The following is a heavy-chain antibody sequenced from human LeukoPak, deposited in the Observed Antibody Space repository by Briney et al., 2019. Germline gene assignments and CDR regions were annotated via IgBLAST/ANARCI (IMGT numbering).Heavy chain of an antibody. CDR3: ARHVVAVGFDY. D-gene: IGHD3-22*01. CDR1: GFTFSSYH. CDR2: ISGSGGST. Sequence: GGSLRLSCEVSGFTFSSYHMNWVRQAPGKGLEWVSAISGSGGSTYYADSVKGRFTISRDNSRNTLYLQMNSLRAEDTAVYYCARHVVAVGFDYWGQGTLVTVSS. J-gene: IGHJ4*02. V-gene: IGHV3-23*01.